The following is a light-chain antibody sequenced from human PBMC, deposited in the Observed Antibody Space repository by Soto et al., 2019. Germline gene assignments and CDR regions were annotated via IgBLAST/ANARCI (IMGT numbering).Light chain of an antibody. J-gene: IGKJ5*01. Sequence: EIVLTQSPGTLSLSPGEVATLSFSASQSVSSSYLAWYQQKPGQAPRLLIYGASSRATGISDRFSGSGSGTDFTLTISRLEPEDFAVYYCQQRSNWPITFGQGTRLEIK. CDR3: QQRSNWPIT. V-gene: IGKV3D-20*02. CDR1: QSVSSSY. CDR2: GAS.